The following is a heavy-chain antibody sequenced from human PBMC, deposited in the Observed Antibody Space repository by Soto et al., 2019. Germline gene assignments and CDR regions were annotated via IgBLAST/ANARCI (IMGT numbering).Heavy chain of an antibody. CDR2: IKTNIDGGRI. CDR1: GFTFSNGW. J-gene: IGHJ6*02. V-gene: IGHV3-15*01. CDR3: TTTSVTNFYYYGMEV. Sequence: EVQLVESGGGLVKPGGSLRLSCEGSGFTFSNGWMTWVRQAPGKGLEWVGRIKTNIDGGRIDYAAPVKGRFTISRDDSKNTLYLQMNSLKTEDTAVYYCTTTSVTNFYYYGMEVWGRGTTVTVSS.